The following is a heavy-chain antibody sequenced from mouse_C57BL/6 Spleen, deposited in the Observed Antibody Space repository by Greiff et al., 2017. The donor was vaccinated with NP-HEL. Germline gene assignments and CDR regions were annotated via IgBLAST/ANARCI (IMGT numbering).Heavy chain of an antibody. Sequence: QVQLQQPGAELVKPGASVKLSCKASGYTFTSYWMHWVKQRPGRGLEWIGRFDPNSGGTKYNEKFKSKATLTVDKPSSTAYMQLSSLTSEDSAVYYCAREVEDSSGSDYWGQGTTLTVSS. CDR3: AREVEDSSGSDY. V-gene: IGHV1-72*01. D-gene: IGHD3-2*02. J-gene: IGHJ2*01. CDR2: FDPNSGGT. CDR1: GYTFTSYW.